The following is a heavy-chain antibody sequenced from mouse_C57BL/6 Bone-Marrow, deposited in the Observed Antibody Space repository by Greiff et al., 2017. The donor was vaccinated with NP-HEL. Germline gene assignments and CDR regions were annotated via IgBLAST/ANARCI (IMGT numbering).Heavy chain of an antibody. CDR3: AIYYDYDNYAMDY. V-gene: IGHV1-62-2*01. D-gene: IGHD2-4*01. CDR1: GYTFTEYT. Sequence: QVQLQQSGAELVKPGASVKLSCKASGYTFTEYTIHWVKQRSGQGLEWIGWFYPGSGSIKYNQKFKDKATLTADKSSSTAYMQLSSLTSEDSAVYYCAIYYDYDNYAMDYWGQGTSVTVSS. J-gene: IGHJ4*01. CDR2: FYPGSGSI.